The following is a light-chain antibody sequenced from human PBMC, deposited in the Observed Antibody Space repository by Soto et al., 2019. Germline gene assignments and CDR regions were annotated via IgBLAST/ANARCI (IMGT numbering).Light chain of an antibody. CDR2: LGS. Sequence: DIVMTQSPLSLPVTPGEPASISCRSSQSLLYSNGYNYLDWYLQKPGQSPQLLIYLGSNRASWVPDRFSGSGSGTDFTLKISRVEAEDVGVYYCMEVLQTPPTFGQGTKLEIK. CDR3: MEVLQTPPT. J-gene: IGKJ2*01. CDR1: QSLLYSNGYNY. V-gene: IGKV2-28*01.